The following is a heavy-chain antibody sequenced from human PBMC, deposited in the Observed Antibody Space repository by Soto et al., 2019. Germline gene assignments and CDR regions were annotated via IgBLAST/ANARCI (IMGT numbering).Heavy chain of an antibody. J-gene: IGHJ4*02. Sequence: ASVCVSCKTSSDTISSYSMHWVRRAPREILECMGWINAGYGNTKSSQKFQDRVTMSRDTSASTAYMELTSLRSEDTAVYYCARGAVDGSHAFWAQRTLDTVSS. V-gene: IGHV1-3*01. D-gene: IGHD5-12*01. CDR2: INAGYGNT. CDR3: ARGAVDGSHAF. CDR1: SDTISSYS.